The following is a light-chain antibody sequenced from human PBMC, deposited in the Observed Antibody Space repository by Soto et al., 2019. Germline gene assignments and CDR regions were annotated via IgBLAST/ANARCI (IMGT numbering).Light chain of an antibody. Sequence: EVVMTQSPGTLSVSPGETATLTCTASQSISSRLAWYQHKPGQAPRLLIYDASTRATGIPVRISGSGSETDFTLTIPSLQSEDFVFYYCQNYNSAWWTFGQGTKVEIK. CDR1: QSISSR. J-gene: IGKJ1*01. V-gene: IGKV3-15*01. CDR3: QNYNSAWWT. CDR2: DAS.